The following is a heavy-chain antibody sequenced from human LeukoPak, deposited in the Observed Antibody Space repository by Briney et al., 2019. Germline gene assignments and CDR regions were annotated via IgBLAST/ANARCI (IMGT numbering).Heavy chain of an antibody. CDR2: INHSGST. CDR3: SMLGVVSWFDP. D-gene: IGHD3-16*01. CDR1: GGSFSGYY. J-gene: IGHJ5*02. V-gene: IGHV4-34*01. Sequence: SETLSLTCALYGGSFSGYYWTWIPQPPGKGLEWIGEINHSGSTNYNPSLKSRVAISVDTSKNQFSLKLSSVNAADTAVYYCSMLGVVSWFDPWGQGTMVTVSS.